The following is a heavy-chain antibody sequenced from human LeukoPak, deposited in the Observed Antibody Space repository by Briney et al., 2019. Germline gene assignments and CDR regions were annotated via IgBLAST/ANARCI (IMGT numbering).Heavy chain of an antibody. CDR2: ISYDGSNK. CDR3: AKSLGLPSGTNHSGDY. CDR1: GFTFSSYG. V-gene: IGHV3-30*18. Sequence: PGGSLRLSCAASGFTFSSYGMHWDRQAPGKGLEWVAVISYDGSNKYCADSVKGRFTISRDNSKNTLYLQMNSLRAEDTAVYYCAKSLGLPSGTNHSGDYWGQGTLVTVSS. J-gene: IGHJ4*02. D-gene: IGHD3-10*01.